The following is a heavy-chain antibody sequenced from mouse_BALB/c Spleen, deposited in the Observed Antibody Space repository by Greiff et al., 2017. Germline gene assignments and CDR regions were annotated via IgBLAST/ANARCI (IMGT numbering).Heavy chain of an antibody. CDR3: ARETPYYAMDY. CDR2: IWGDGST. J-gene: IGHJ4*01. V-gene: IGHV2-6-7*01. CDR1: GFSLTGYG. Sequence: QVQLQQSGPGLVAPSQSLSITCTVSGFSLTGYGVNWVRQPPGKGLEWLGMIWGDGSTDYNSALKSRLSISKDNSKSQVFLKMNSLQTDDTARYYCARETPYYAMDYWGQGTSVTVSS.